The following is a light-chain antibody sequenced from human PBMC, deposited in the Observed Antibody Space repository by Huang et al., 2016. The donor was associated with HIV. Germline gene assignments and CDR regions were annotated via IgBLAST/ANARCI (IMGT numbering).Light chain of an antibody. CDR2: AAY. J-gene: IGKJ1*01. V-gene: IGKV1-9*01. CDR3: QQLNIYPWT. Sequence: IQLTQSPSSLSASVGDRVTITCRSSQGISSYLAWYQQKPWNAPKLLIYAAYTLQSGVQARFIGSGSGTDFTLTISSLQPEDFSTYDCQQLNIYPWTLGQGTKVEIK. CDR1: QGISSY.